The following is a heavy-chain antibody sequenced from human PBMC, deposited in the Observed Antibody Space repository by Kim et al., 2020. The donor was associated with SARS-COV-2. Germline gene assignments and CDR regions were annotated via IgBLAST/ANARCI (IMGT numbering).Heavy chain of an antibody. J-gene: IGHJ3*02. CDR3: ASITMVQGVIMGYAFDI. CDR1: GGSISSGGYS. CDR2: FYLIWST. D-gene: IGHD3-10*01. Sequence: SETLSLTCAVSGGSISSGGYSWSWIRQPPGNGLEWIGYFYLIWSTYYNPSLKSRVTISLDRSKNQFSLKLSSVTAADTAVYYCASITMVQGVIMGYAFDIWGQGTMVTVSS. V-gene: IGHV4-30-2*01.